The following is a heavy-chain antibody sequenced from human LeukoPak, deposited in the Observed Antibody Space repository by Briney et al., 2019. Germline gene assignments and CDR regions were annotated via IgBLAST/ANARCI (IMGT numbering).Heavy chain of an antibody. CDR1: GYTFTGYY. D-gene: IGHD3/OR15-3a*01. Sequence: PAASVKVSCKASGYTFTGYYMHWVRQAPGQGLEWMGWINPNSGGTNYAQKFQGRVTMTRDTSISTAYMELSRLRSDDTAVYYCARASWTPQYSHFDYWGQGTLVTVSS. V-gene: IGHV1-2*02. CDR3: ARASWTPQYSHFDY. J-gene: IGHJ4*02. CDR2: INPNSGGT.